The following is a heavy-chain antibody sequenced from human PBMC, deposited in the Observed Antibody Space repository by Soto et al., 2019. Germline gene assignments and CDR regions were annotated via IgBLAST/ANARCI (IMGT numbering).Heavy chain of an antibody. CDR2: IIPIFDAT. Sequence: QVQMVQSGAEVKKPGSSARVSCKVSGGTFSRHSISWVRQAPGQGLEWMGGIIPIFDATQYAQKFQGRLTITADESTTTLNMDLRGLRPEDTAIYYCARDLTSVRGSWGQGTLVTVS. J-gene: IGHJ4*02. D-gene: IGHD3-10*01. V-gene: IGHV1-69*01. CDR1: GGTFSRHS. CDR3: ARDLTSVRGS.